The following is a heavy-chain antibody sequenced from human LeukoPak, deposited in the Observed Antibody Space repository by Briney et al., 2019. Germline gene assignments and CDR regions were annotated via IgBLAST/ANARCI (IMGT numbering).Heavy chain of an antibody. V-gene: IGHV4-34*01. Sequence: SETLSLTCVVYGGSFSGYYWGWIRQPPGKGLEWIGEIDQSGTTNYNPSLKSRVSISVDTSKKQFSLTLTSMTAADTAVYYCARVPHYYFGYGYFDSWGQGTLVTVSS. CDR3: ARVPHYYFGYGYFDS. D-gene: IGHD3-10*01. J-gene: IGHJ4*02. CDR2: IDQSGTT. CDR1: GGSFSGYY.